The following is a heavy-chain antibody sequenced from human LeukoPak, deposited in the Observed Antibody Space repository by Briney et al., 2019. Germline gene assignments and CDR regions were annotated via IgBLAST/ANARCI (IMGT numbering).Heavy chain of an antibody. J-gene: IGHJ4*02. CDR3: AKASTIFGVVPDY. CDR1: GFSVSTNY. Sequence: GGSLRLSCAASGFSVSTNYVSWVRQAPGKGLEWVSIIYSGGSTYYADSVKGRFTISRDNSKNTLYLQMNSLRAEDTAVYYCAKASTIFGVVPDYWGQGTLVTVSS. V-gene: IGHV3-53*01. D-gene: IGHD3-3*01. CDR2: IYSGGST.